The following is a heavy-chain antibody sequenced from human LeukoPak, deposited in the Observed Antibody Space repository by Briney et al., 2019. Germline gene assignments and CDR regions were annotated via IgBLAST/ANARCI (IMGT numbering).Heavy chain of an antibody. CDR2: INHSGST. CDR1: GGFLTDYY. J-gene: IGHJ2*01. CDR3: AREDWYFDL. V-gene: IGHV4-34*01. Sequence: SETLSLTCAVYGGFLTDYYWAWIRQPPGKGLEWIGEINHSGSTNYSPSLKSRVTISLDTSKNQFFLKLNSVTAADTAVYYCAREDWYFDLWGRGTLVTVSS.